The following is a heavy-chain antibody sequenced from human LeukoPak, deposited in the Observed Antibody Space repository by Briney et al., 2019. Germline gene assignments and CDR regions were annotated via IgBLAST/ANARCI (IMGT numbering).Heavy chain of an antibody. CDR3: ARLANGEVGYYYGMDV. Sequence: SETLTLTCTVSGGPISIYHWSWIRQPAGKALEWIGRFYTSGRTILDPSFKRRVTMSGGAAKNQLALKLSSVTAADTAVYYCARLANGEVGYYYGMDVWGQGTTVTVSS. CDR1: GGPISIYH. V-gene: IGHV4-4*07. J-gene: IGHJ6*02. D-gene: IGHD3-10*01. CDR2: FYTSGRT.